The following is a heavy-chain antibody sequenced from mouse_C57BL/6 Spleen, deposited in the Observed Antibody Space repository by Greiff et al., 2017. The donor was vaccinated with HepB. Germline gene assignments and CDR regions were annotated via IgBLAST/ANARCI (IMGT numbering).Heavy chain of an antibody. CDR3: ARDRPHYYGSSYYYAMDY. CDR1: GFTFSSYA. V-gene: IGHV5-4*01. J-gene: IGHJ4*01. D-gene: IGHD1-1*01. CDR2: ISDGGSYT. Sequence: EVHLVESGGGLVKPGGSLKLSCAASGFTFSSYAMSWVRQTPEKRLEWVATISDGGSYTYYPDNVKGRFTISRDNAKNNLYLQMSHLKSEDTAMYYCARDRPHYYGSSYYYAMDYWGQGTSVTVSS.